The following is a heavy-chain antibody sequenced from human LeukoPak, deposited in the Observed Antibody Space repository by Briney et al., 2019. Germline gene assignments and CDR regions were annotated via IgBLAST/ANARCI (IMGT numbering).Heavy chain of an antibody. CDR3: ARSSTVGATTTGFDY. V-gene: IGHV3-21*01. Sequence: PGGSLRLSWAASGFTFSSYSMNWVRQAPGKGLEWDSSISSSSSYIYHADSVKGRFTISRDNAKNSLYLQMNSLRAEDTAVYYCARSSTVGATTTGFDYWGQGTLVTVSS. CDR1: GFTFSSYS. CDR2: ISSSSSYI. D-gene: IGHD1-26*01. J-gene: IGHJ4*02.